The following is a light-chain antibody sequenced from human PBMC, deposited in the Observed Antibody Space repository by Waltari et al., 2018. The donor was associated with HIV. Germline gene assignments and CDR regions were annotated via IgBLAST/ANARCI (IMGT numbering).Light chain of an antibody. Sequence: QSALTQPPSASGSPGQSVTISCTGISSDAGDDNYVSWYQQSPGKAPKFIIYEVSKRPSGVPDRFSGSKSGTSASLAISGLQSEDEADYYCAAWDDSLNGYVFGTGTKVTVL. J-gene: IGLJ1*01. CDR2: EVS. CDR3: AAWDDSLNGYV. CDR1: SSDAGDDNY. V-gene: IGLV2-8*01.